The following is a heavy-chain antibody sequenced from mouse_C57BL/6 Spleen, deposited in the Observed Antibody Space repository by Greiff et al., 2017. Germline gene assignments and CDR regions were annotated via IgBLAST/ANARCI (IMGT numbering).Heavy chain of an antibody. J-gene: IGHJ2*01. Sequence: LQEPGAELVKPGASVKISCKASGYAFSSYWMNWVKQRPGKGLEWIGQIYPGDGDTNYNGKFKGKATLTADKSSSTAYMQLSSLTSEDSAVSSCASRIMITTFDYWGQGTTITVSS. D-gene: IGHD2-4*01. CDR1: GYAFSSYW. CDR3: ASRIMITTFDY. CDR2: IYPGDGDT. V-gene: IGHV1-80*01.